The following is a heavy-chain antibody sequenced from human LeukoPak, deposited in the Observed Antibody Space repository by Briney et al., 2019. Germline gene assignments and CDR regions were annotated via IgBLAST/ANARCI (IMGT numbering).Heavy chain of an antibody. CDR1: GYTFTSYG. CDR3: ARALDSIWFGELLYYFDY. J-gene: IGHJ4*02. D-gene: IGHD3-10*01. Sequence: ASVKVSCKASGYTFTSYGISWVRQAPGQGLEWMGWISAYNGNTNYAQKLQGRVAMTTDTSTSTAYMELRSLRSDDTAVYYCARALDSIWFGELLYYFDYWGQGTLVTVSS. CDR2: ISAYNGNT. V-gene: IGHV1-18*01.